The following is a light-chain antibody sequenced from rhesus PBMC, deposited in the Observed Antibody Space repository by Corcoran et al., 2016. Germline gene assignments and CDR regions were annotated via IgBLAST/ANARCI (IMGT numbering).Light chain of an antibody. J-gene: IGKJ4*01. CDR3: QQGYSYPLT. CDR1: QSLSNY. V-gene: IGKV1S9*01. Sequence: DIQMTQSPSSLSASVGDRVTITCQASQSLSNYLNWYQQKPGKIPNLLIYRASSLQSGIPSRFSGSGSGTDFTLTISSLQPEDFATYDCQQGYSYPLTFGGGTKVELK. CDR2: RAS.